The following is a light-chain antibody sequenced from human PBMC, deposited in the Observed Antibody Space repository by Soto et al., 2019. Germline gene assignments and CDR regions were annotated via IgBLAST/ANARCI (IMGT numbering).Light chain of an antibody. J-gene: IGLJ3*02. CDR2: SNN. CDR1: SSNIGINT. CDR3: AAWDDSLNGPV. Sequence: VLTQPPSASGTPGQRVTISCSGSSSNIGINTVNWYQQLPGAAPKLLIYSNNQRPSGVPDRFSGSKSGTSASLAISGLQSEDEADYYCAAWDDSLNGPVFGGGTKLTVL. V-gene: IGLV1-44*01.